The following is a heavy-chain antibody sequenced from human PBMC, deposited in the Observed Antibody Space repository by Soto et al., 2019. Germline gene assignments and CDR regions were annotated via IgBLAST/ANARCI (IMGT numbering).Heavy chain of an antibody. V-gene: IGHV4-59*08. CDR3: ARLGRRTVASHFDY. CDR2: IYYSGST. D-gene: IGHD2-21*01. Sequence: QVQLQESGPGLVKPSETLSLTCTVSGGSISPYYWSWIRLPPGKGLEWIGYIYYSGSTNYNPSLRSRVTISVDTSKNQFSLRLSCVTAADTAVYYCARLGRRTVASHFDYWGQGTLITVSS. CDR1: GGSISPYY. J-gene: IGHJ4*02.